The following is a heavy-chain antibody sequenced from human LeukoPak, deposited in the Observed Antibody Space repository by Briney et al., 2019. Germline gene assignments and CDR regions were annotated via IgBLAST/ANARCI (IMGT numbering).Heavy chain of an antibody. J-gene: IGHJ4*02. D-gene: IGHD3-16*02. Sequence: PGGSLRLSCAASGFTFSSYWMSWGRQAPGKGLEWVANIKQDGSDKYYVESVRGRFIISRDNVKNSLYLQMNSLRSDDTAVYYCARDGRGGSYRFDYWGQGTLVTVSS. V-gene: IGHV3-7*03. CDR3: ARDGRGGSYRFDY. CDR1: GFTFSSYW. CDR2: IKQDGSDK.